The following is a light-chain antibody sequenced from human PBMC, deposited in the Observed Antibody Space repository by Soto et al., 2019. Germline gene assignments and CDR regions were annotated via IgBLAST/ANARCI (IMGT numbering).Light chain of an antibody. Sequence: EIVLTQSPGTLSLSPGETVTLSCRASQSVSSSFIAWYQQKPGHSPSLLVFGASTRATDIPDRFSGSGSATDFTLTISRLEPEDFAVYYCQQYDTSPLTFGGGTKVDIK. V-gene: IGKV3-20*01. CDR2: GAS. J-gene: IGKJ4*01. CDR3: QQYDTSPLT. CDR1: QSVSSSF.